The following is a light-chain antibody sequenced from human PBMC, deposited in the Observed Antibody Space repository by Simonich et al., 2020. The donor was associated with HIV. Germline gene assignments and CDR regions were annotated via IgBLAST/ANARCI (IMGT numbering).Light chain of an antibody. CDR2: KVS. Sequence: DVVMTQSPLSLPVTLGQPASISCRSSQSLVHSDGNTYLNWFQQRPGQSPRRLIYKVSNRDSGVPDRFSGSGSGTDFTLKISRVEAEDVGVYYCMQALQTPRTFGQGTKVEI. V-gene: IGKV2-30*02. J-gene: IGKJ1*01. CDR3: MQALQTPRT. CDR1: QSLVHSDGNTY.